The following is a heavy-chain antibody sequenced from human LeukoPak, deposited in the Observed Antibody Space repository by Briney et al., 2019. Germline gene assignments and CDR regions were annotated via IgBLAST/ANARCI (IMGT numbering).Heavy chain of an antibody. CDR1: GFTFGDYA. CDR3: TREWDSSSWYLSAFDI. V-gene: IGHV3-49*04. J-gene: IGHJ3*02. Sequence: GGSLRLSCTASGFTFGDYAMSWVRQAPGKGLEWVGFIRSKAYGGTTEYAASVKGRFTISRDDSKSIAYLQMNSLKTEDTAVYYCTREWDSSSWYLSAFDIWGQGTMVTVSS. CDR2: IRSKAYGGTT. D-gene: IGHD6-13*01.